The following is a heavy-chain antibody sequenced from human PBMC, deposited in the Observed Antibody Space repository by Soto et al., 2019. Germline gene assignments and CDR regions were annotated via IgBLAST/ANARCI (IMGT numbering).Heavy chain of an antibody. CDR3: AREEYYYDSSGYYRFDY. CDR2: ISAYNGNT. Sequence: ASVKVSCKASGYTFTSYGISWVRQAPGQGLEWMGWISAYNGNTNYAQKLQGRVTMTTDTSTSTAYMELRSLRSDDTAVYYCAREEYYYDSSGYYRFDYWGQGSLVTVS. CDR1: GYTFTSYG. D-gene: IGHD3-22*01. J-gene: IGHJ4*02. V-gene: IGHV1-18*04.